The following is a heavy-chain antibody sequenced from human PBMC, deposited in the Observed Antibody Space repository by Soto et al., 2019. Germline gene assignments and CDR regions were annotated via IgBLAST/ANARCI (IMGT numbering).Heavy chain of an antibody. CDR1: GFTFSHYG. D-gene: IGHD1-26*01. J-gene: IGHJ4*02. CDR2: ISYDGSNK. Sequence: QVQLVESGGGVVQPGRSLRLSCAASGFTFSHYGIDWVRQAPGKGLEWLAVISYDGSNKHYADSVKGRFTVSRDNSKNTLYLQMNSLRAEDTAVYFCARYSGKYQGPIDYWGQGTLVTVSS. V-gene: IGHV3-30*03. CDR3: ARYSGKYQGPIDY.